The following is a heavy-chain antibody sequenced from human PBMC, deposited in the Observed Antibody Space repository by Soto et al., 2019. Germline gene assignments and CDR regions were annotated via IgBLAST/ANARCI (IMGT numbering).Heavy chain of an antibody. CDR2: IIPILGIA. J-gene: IGHJ5*02. V-gene: IGHV1-69*02. CDR1: GGTFSSYT. CDR3: ARVAVAGTFWFDP. Sequence: QVQLVQSGAEVKKPGSSVKVSCKASGGTFSSYTISWVRQAPGQGLEWMGRIIPILGIANYAQKFQGRVTITADKSTGTAYMELSSLRSEDTAVYYCARVAVAGTFWFDPWGQGTLVTVSS. D-gene: IGHD6-19*01.